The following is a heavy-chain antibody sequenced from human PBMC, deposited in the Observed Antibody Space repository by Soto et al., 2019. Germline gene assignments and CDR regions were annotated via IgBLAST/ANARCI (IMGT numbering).Heavy chain of an antibody. CDR3: AKDLYTKGSYPLSFDY. J-gene: IGHJ4*02. Sequence: PGGSLRLSCAASGFTFSTYAMIWVRQAPEKGLEWVATISANGVSTNYADSVKGRITISRDNFKNTLYLQMNSLRAEDAALYYCAKDLYTKGSYPLSFDYWGQGTLVTVSS. CDR2: ISANGVST. V-gene: IGHV3-23*01. CDR1: GFTFSTYA. D-gene: IGHD1-26*01.